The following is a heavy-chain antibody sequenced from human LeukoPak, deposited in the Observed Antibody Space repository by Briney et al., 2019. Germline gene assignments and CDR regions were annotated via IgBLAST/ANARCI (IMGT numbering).Heavy chain of an antibody. CDR2: IYYSGST. J-gene: IGHJ5*02. V-gene: IGHV4-59*11. D-gene: IGHD1-7*01. CDR1: GGSISSHY. CDR3: ARVGITGTTFDP. Sequence: PSETLSLTCTVSGGSISSHYWSWIRQPPGKGLEWTGYIYYSGSTNYNPSLKSRVTISVDTSKNQFSLKLSSVTAADTAVYYCARVGITGTTFDPWGQGTLVTVSS.